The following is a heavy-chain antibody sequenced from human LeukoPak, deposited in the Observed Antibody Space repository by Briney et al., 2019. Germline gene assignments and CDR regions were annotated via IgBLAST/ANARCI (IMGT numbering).Heavy chain of an antibody. D-gene: IGHD2-15*01. CDR1: GFTVSSNY. V-gene: IGHV3-53*01. CDR3: ARWRDGYCSGGSCEKGAFDI. J-gene: IGHJ3*02. CDR2: IYSGGST. Sequence: PGGFLRLSCAASGFTVSSNYMSWVRQAPGKGLEWVSVIYSGGSTYYADSVKGRFTISRDNSKNTLYLQMNSLRAEDTAVYYCARWRDGYCSGGSCEKGAFDIWGQGTMVTVSS.